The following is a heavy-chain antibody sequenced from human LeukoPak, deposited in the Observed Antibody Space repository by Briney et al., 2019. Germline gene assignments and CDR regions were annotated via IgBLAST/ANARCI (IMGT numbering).Heavy chain of an antibody. J-gene: IGHJ4*02. D-gene: IGHD2-15*01. CDR1: GFTFSSYE. V-gene: IGHV3-48*03. CDR2: ISSSGTTI. CDR3: ARESGCSGGSCYTSSFDH. Sequence: PGGSLRPSCAASGFTFSSYEMNWVRQAPGKGLEWVSYISSSGTTIYYADSVKGRFTISRDNAKNSLFLQMNLLRAEDTAVYYCARESGCSGGSCYTSSFDHWGQGTLVTVSS.